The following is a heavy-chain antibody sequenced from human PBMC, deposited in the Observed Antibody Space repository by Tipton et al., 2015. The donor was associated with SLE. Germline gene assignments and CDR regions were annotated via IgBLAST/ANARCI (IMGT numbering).Heavy chain of an antibody. J-gene: IGHJ3*02. CDR1: GGSISSYY. D-gene: IGHD3-10*01. Sequence: TLSLTCTVSGGSISSYYWSWIRQPAGKGLEWIGRIYYSGSTYYNPSLKSRVTITVDTSKNQFSLKLSSVTAADTAVYYCARPDDSGSYAFDIWGQGTMVTVSS. CDR3: ARPDDSGSYAFDI. CDR2: IYYSGST. V-gene: IGHV4-4*07.